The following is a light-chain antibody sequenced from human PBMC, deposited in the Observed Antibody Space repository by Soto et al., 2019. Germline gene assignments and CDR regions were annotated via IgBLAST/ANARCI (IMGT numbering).Light chain of an antibody. V-gene: IGKV3-15*01. CDR3: QQYNNPSIT. CDR1: QSVSSN. Sequence: EIVMTQSPATLSASPGERATLSCRASQSVSSNLAWYQQKPGQAPRLLIYGASTRATGIPARFSGSGSGTEFTLTISSLQSEDFAVYYCQQYNNPSITFGQGTRLEIK. J-gene: IGKJ5*01. CDR2: GAS.